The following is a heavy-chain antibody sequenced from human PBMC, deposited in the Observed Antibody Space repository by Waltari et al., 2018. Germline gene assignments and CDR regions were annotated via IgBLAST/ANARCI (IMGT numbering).Heavy chain of an antibody. Sequence: QVQLQQWGAGLLKPSETLSLTCAVYGGSFSGYYWSWIRQPPGKGLEWIGETNHSGSTNYNPSFKSRVTISVDTSKNQFSLKLSSVTAADTAVYYCARGRSVSGSGYDLDYWGQGTLVTVSS. V-gene: IGHV4-34*01. CDR1: GGSFSGYY. CDR3: ARGRSVSGSGYDLDY. CDR2: TNHSGST. D-gene: IGHD5-12*01. J-gene: IGHJ4*02.